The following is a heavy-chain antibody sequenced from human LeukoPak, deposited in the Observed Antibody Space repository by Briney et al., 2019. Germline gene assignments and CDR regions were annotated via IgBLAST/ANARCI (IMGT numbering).Heavy chain of an antibody. D-gene: IGHD3-16*01. CDR1: GGSINNGDYY. J-gene: IGHJ4*02. V-gene: IGHV4-30-4*01. CDR3: ARGDYDYVFDY. Sequence: SQTLSLTCTVSGGSINNGDYYWSWIRQPPGKGLEWIGYIYYSGSTYYNPSLKSRVTISVDTSKNQFSLKLSSVTAADTAVYYCARGDYDYVFDYWGQGTLVTVSS. CDR2: IYYSGST.